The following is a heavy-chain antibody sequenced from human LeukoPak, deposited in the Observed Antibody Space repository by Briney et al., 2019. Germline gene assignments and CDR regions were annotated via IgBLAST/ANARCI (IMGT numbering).Heavy chain of an antibody. V-gene: IGHV4-30-4*08. CDR2: IYYSGST. D-gene: IGHD2-2*01. J-gene: IGHJ2*01. Sequence: SQTLSLTCTVSGGSISSGDYYWSWIRQPPGKGLEWIGYIYYSGSTYYNPSLKSRVTISVDTSKNQFSLKLSSVTAADTAVYYCARDRSHCSSTSCYHWYFDLWGRGTLVTVSS. CDR1: GGSISSGDYY. CDR3: ARDRSHCSSTSCYHWYFDL.